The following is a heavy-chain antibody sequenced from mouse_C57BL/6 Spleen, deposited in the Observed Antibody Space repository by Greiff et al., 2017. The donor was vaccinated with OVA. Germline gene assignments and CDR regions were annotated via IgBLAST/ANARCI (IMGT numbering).Heavy chain of an antibody. Sequence: VQLQQSGAELVKPGASVKMSCKASGYTFTSYWITWVKQRPGQGLEWIGDIYPGSGSTNYNEKFKSKATLTVDTSSSTAYMQLSSLTSEDSAVYYCAKPVVATDYYAMDYWGQGTSVTVSS. J-gene: IGHJ4*01. D-gene: IGHD1-1*01. CDR2: IYPGSGST. CDR3: AKPVVATDYYAMDY. CDR1: GYTFTSYW. V-gene: IGHV1-55*01.